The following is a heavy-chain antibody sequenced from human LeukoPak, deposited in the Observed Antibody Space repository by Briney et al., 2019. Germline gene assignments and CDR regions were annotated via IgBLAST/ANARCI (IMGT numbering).Heavy chain of an antibody. Sequence: ASVKVSCKASGYTFTNYAIHWVRQAPGQRLEWMGWSNAANDYTKYSQEFQGRVSITRDTSASAAYMELSSLRSEDMAVYYCARGTNYGMDVWGQGTTVTVYS. D-gene: IGHD2-2*01. V-gene: IGHV1-3*02. CDR2: SNAANDYT. CDR1: GYTFTNYA. CDR3: ARGTNYGMDV. J-gene: IGHJ6*02.